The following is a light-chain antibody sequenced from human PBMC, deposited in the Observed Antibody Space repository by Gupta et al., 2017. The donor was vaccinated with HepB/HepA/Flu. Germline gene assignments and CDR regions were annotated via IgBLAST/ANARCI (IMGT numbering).Light chain of an antibody. CDR2: WAS. CDR1: QSLLDSSNNRNY. V-gene: IGKV4-1*01. J-gene: IGKJ2*04. Sequence: DIVMTQSPDSLNVSLGERATISCKSSQSLLDSSNNRNYLAWYQQRPGQPPKLLIYWASIRESGVPDRFSGSGSGTDFTLTINSLQAEDAAVYYCQQYYSMPSMCSFGQGTKLKIK. CDR3: QQYYSMPSMCS.